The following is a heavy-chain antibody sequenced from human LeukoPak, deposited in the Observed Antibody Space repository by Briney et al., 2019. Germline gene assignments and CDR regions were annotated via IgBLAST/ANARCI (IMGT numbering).Heavy chain of an antibody. D-gene: IGHD2-15*01. CDR2: INHSGST. CDR1: GGSFSGYY. V-gene: IGHV4-34*01. J-gene: IGHJ6*02. Sequence: SETLSLTCAVYGGSFSGYYWSWIRQPPGKGLEWIGEINHSGSTNYNPSLKSRVTISVDTSKNQFSLKLSSVTAADTAVYYCARVTSCYYYYYGMDVWGQGTTVTVSS. CDR3: ARVTSCYYYYYGMDV.